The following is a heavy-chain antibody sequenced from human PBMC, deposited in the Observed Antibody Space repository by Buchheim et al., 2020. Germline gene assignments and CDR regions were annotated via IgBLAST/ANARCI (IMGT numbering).Heavy chain of an antibody. CDR3: ARDKASGSYLGPHYGMDV. Sequence: EVQLVESGGGLVQPGGSLRLSCAASGFTFSSYWMSWVRQAPGKGLEWVANIKQDGSEKYYVDSVKGRFTISRDNAKHSLELQMNSLRAEDTAVYYCARDKASGSYLGPHYGMDVWGQGTT. CDR2: IKQDGSEK. D-gene: IGHD3-10*01. CDR1: GFTFSSYW. J-gene: IGHJ6*02. V-gene: IGHV3-7*01.